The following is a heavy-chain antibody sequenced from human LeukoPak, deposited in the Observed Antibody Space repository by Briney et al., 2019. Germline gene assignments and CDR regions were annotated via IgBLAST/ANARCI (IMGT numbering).Heavy chain of an antibody. V-gene: IGHV4-39*07. CDR2: IYYSGST. J-gene: IGHJ5*02. Sequence: SETLSLTCTVSGGSISSSSYYWGWIRQPPGKGLEWIGSIYYSGSTYYNPSLKSRVTISVDTSKNQFSLKLSSVTATDTAVYYCARAKGYCSGGSCYLPPFDPWGQGTLVTVSS. CDR3: ARAKGYCSGGSCYLPPFDP. CDR1: GGSISSSSYY. D-gene: IGHD2-15*01.